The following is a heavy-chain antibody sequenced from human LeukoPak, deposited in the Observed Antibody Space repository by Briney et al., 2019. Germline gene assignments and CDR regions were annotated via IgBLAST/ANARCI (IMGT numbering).Heavy chain of an antibody. D-gene: IGHD6-6*01. Sequence: SETLSLTCTVSGGSISSSSYYWGWIRQPPGKGLEWIGSIYYSGSTYYNPSLKSRVTISVDTSKNQFSLKLSSVTAADTAVYYCARQQHSSSAQVDYWGQGTLVTVSS. CDR3: ARQQHSSSAQVDY. V-gene: IGHV4-39*01. J-gene: IGHJ4*02. CDR1: GGSISSSSYY. CDR2: IYYSGST.